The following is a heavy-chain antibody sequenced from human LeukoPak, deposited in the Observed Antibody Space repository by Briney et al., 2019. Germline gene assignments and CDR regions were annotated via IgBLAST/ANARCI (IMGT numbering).Heavy chain of an antibody. Sequence: SETLSLTCNVSGGFISSGDYFWSWIRQPPGKGLEWIGYIYYSGSAYYSPSLRSRFTISVDTSENQFSLKLSSVTATDTAVYYCARAEVTAGTKYFDLWGRGTLVTVSS. CDR2: IYYSGSA. V-gene: IGHV4-30-4*01. D-gene: IGHD6-19*01. CDR1: GGFISSGDYF. CDR3: ARAEVTAGTKYFDL. J-gene: IGHJ2*01.